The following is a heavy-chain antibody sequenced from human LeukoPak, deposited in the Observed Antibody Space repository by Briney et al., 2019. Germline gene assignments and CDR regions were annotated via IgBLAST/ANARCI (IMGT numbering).Heavy chain of an antibody. CDR3: VRDRGTYRPIDY. J-gene: IGHJ4*02. CDR2: ISYTGTYI. Sequence: GGSLRLSCAASAFSLSAYNMNWVRQAPGKGLERVSSISYTGTYIYYADSVKGRFTISRDNAQNSLYLRMNSLRAEDTAIYYCVRDRGTYRPIDYWGQGTLVTVSS. D-gene: IGHD1-26*01. CDR1: AFSLSAYN. V-gene: IGHV3-21*04.